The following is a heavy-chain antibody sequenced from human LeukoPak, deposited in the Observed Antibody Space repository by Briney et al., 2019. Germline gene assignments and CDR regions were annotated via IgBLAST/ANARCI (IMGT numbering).Heavy chain of an antibody. D-gene: IGHD2-2*01. CDR1: GFTFSSYE. CDR3: AREACSSTSCYFSVSHYYGMDV. CDR2: ISSSGSTI. Sequence: PGGSLRLSCAASGFTFSSYEMNWVRQAPGKGLEWVSYISSSGSTIYYADSVKGRFTISRDNAKNSLYLQMNSLRAEDTAVYYCAREACSSTSCYFSVSHYYGMDVWGQGTTVTVSS. J-gene: IGHJ6*02. V-gene: IGHV3-48*03.